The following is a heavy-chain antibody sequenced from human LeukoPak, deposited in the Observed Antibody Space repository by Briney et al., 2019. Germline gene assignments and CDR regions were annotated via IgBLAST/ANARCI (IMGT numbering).Heavy chain of an antibody. J-gene: IGHJ5*02. CDR2: IYYSGST. Sequence: SETLSLTCTVSGGSISSYYWSWIRQPPGKGLEWIGYIYYSGSTNYNPSLKSRVTISVDTSKNQFSLELSSVTAADTAVYYCARGRGYDYVWGSYRSPLYNWFDPWGQGTLVTVSS. D-gene: IGHD3-16*02. V-gene: IGHV4-59*12. CDR1: GGSISSYY. CDR3: ARGRGYDYVWGSYRSPLYNWFDP.